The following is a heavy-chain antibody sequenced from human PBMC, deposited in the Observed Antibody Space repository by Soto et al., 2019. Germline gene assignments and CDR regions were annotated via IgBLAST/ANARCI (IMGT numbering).Heavy chain of an antibody. CDR3: ARDHRVRTSYYYYYYGMDV. V-gene: IGHV4-59*01. D-gene: IGHD3-10*01. CDR2: IYYSGST. J-gene: IGHJ6*02. Sequence: SETLSLTCTVSGGSISSYYWSWIRQPPGKGLEWIGYIYYSGSTNYNPSLKSRVTISVDTSKNQFSLKLSSVTAADTAVYYCARDHRVRTSYYYYYYGMDVWGQGTTVTVS. CDR1: GGSISSYY.